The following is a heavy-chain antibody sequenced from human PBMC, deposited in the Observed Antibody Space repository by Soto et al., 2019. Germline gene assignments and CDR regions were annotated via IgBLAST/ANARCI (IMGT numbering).Heavy chain of an antibody. Sequence: SVKVSCKASGGTFSSYAISWVRQAPGQGLEWMGGIIPIFGTANYAQKFQGRVTITADKSTSTAYMELSSLRSEDTAVYYCARVGSSWFGFDPWGQGTLVTVSS. CDR1: GGTFSSYA. CDR2: IIPIFGTA. D-gene: IGHD6-13*01. CDR3: ARVGSSWFGFDP. J-gene: IGHJ5*02. V-gene: IGHV1-69*06.